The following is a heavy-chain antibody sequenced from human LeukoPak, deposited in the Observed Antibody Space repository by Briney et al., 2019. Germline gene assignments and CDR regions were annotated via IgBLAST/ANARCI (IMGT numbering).Heavy chain of an antibody. D-gene: IGHD3-3*01. V-gene: IGHV4-4*07. CDR3: ERSVQDFWSGHNWFDP. CDR2: IYTSGST. J-gene: IGHJ5*02. CDR1: GGSISSYY. Sequence: SETLSLTCTVSGGSISSYYWSWIRQSAGKGLEWIGRIYTSGSTNYNPSLKSRVTMSVDTSKNQFSLKLSSVTAADTAVYYCERSVQDFWSGHNWFDPWGQGTLVSVSS.